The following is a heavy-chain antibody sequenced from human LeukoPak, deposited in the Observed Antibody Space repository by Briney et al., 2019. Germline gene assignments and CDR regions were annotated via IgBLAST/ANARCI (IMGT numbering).Heavy chain of an antibody. J-gene: IGHJ4*02. D-gene: IGHD3-10*01. CDR1: GFTFSSYA. CDR2: ISGSGGST. Sequence: GGSLRLSCAASGFTFSSYAMSWVRQAPGKGLEWVSAISGSGGSTYYADSVKGRFTISRDNSKNTLYPQMNSLRAEDTAVYYCAKDRLLWFGECFDYWGQGTLVTVSS. CDR3: AKDRLLWFGECFDY. V-gene: IGHV3-23*01.